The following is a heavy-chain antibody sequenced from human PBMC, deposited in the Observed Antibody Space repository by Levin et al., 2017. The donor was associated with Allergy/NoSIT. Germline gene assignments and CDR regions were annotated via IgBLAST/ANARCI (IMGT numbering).Heavy chain of an antibody. CDR2: MNPNSGNT. V-gene: IGHV1-8*01. CDR3: ATQKWERLRSYSYYGMDV. Sequence: ASVKVSCKASGYTFTNYDINWVRQATGQGLEWMGWMNPNSGNTGYAQKFEGRVTLTRTSSISTAYMELSSLTSEDTAVYYCATQKWERLRSYSYYGMDVWGQGTTVTVSS. D-gene: IGHD1-26*01. CDR1: GYTFTNYD. J-gene: IGHJ6*02.